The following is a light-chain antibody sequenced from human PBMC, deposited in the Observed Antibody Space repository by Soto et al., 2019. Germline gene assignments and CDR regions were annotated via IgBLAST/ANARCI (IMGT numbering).Light chain of an antibody. V-gene: IGKV3-20*01. CDR2: GAS. CDR3: HQYAASPLT. Sequence: EIVLTQSPGTLSLSPGESTTLSCRASQSVGRNFLAWYQQKPGRAPRLLIHGASYRATGVPDRFSGSGSETAFNLTISRLEPEDFAVYYCHQYAASPLTFGGGTKVESK. CDR1: QSVGRNF. J-gene: IGKJ4*01.